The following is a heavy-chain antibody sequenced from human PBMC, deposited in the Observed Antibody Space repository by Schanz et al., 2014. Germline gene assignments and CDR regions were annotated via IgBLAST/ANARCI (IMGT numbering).Heavy chain of an antibody. CDR1: GFTFSDSW. V-gene: IGHV3-74*01. Sequence: EVQLVESGGGLVQPGGSLRLSCAASGFTFSDSWMHWVRQAPGKGLVWVSRINSDGSTTIYADSVKGRFTISRDNAKNTLYLQMNSLRAEDTAVYYCARPLGPNYYYYGLDVWGQGTPVTVSS. J-gene: IGHJ6*02. CDR2: INSDGSTT. CDR3: ARPLGPNYYYYGLDV.